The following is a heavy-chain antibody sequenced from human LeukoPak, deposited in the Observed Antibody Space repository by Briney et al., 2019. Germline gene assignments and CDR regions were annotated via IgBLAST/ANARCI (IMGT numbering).Heavy chain of an antibody. CDR3: ARMAVEGAFDI. V-gene: IGHV3-11*01. D-gene: IGHD5-24*01. Sequence: PGGSLRLSCAASRFTFSDYYMSWIRQAPGKGLEWVSYISSSGDTIYYADSVKGRFTISRDNAKNSLYLQMNSLRAEDTALYHCARMAVEGAFDIWGQGTMVTVSS. CDR2: ISSSGDTI. J-gene: IGHJ3*02. CDR1: RFTFSDYY.